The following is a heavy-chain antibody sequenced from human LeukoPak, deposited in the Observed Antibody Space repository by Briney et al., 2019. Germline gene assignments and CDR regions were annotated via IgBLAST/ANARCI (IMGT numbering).Heavy chain of an antibody. CDR2: IYYSGST. CDR1: GGSISSSSYY. J-gene: IGHJ5*02. CDR3: ARGGLQYYYDSSGYEFGPTNWFDP. D-gene: IGHD3-22*01. V-gene: IGHV4-39*07. Sequence: SETLSLTCTVSGGSISSSSYYWGWIRQPPGKGLEWIGSIYYSGSTYYNPSLKSRVTISVDTSKNQFSLKLSSVTAADTAVYYCARGGLQYYYDSSGYEFGPTNWFDPWGQGTLVTVSS.